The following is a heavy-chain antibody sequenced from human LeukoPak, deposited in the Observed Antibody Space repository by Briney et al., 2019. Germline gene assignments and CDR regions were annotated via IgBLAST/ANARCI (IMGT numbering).Heavy chain of an antibody. CDR2: ISSSSSYI. D-gene: IGHD3-22*01. CDR3: ARGKYYYDSSGSTTHKYYFDY. Sequence: GGSLRLSCEASGFTFSSYSMNWVRQAPGKGLEWVSSISSSSSYIYYADSVKGRFTISRDNAKNSLYLQMNSLRAEDTAVYYCARGKYYYDSSGSTTHKYYFDYWGQGTLVTVSS. CDR1: GFTFSSYS. V-gene: IGHV3-21*01. J-gene: IGHJ4*02.